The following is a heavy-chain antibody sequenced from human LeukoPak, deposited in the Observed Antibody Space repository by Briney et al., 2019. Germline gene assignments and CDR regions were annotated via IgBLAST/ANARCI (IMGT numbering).Heavy chain of an antibody. J-gene: IGHJ4*02. Sequence: SETLSLTCTVSGDSIGSYYWSWIRQPPAKGLEWIGYIYYTGSTNYNPSLKSRATISVDTSKNQFSLKVSAVTAADTAVYYCARHRYGVVYYFDFWGQGTLVSVSS. V-gene: IGHV4-59*08. D-gene: IGHD3-9*01. CDR2: IYYTGST. CDR3: ARHRYGVVYYFDF. CDR1: GDSIGSYY.